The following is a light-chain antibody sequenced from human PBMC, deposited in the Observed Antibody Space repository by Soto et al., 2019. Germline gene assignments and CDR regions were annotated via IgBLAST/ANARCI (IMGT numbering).Light chain of an antibody. CDR2: SNN. CDR1: SSNIGSNT. J-gene: IGLJ2*01. Sequence: QAVVTQPPSASGTPGQRVTISCFGSSSNIGSNTVNWYQQLPGTAPKLLIYSNNQRPSGVPDRISGSKSGTSASLAISGLQSEDEADYYCAAWDDSLNGRVFGGGTTLTVL. V-gene: IGLV1-44*01. CDR3: AAWDDSLNGRV.